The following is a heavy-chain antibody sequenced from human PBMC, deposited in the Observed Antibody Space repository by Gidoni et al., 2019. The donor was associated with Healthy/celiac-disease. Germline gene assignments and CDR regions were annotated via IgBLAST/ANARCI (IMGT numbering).Heavy chain of an antibody. V-gene: IGHV4-31*03. Sequence: QVQLQESGPGLLKPSQTLSLTCTVSACSISSGGYYWSWIRQHPGKGLEWIGYIYYSGSTYYNPSLKSRVTISVDTSKNQFSLKLSSVTAAETAVYYCARAMGSTSGCFDYWGQGTLVTVSS. J-gene: IGHJ4*02. CDR3: ARAMGSTSGCFDY. CDR2: IYYSGST. CDR1: ACSISSGGYY. D-gene: IGHD2-2*01.